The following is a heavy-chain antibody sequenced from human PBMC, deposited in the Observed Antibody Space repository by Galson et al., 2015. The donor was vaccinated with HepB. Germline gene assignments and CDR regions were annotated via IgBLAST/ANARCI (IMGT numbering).Heavy chain of an antibody. Sequence: SVKVSCKASGYTFTSYYMHWVRQAPGQGLEWMGIINPSGGSTSYAQKFQGRVTMTRDTSTSTVYMELSSLRSEDTAVYYCARGDADVVVVAATLVDYWGQGTLVTVSS. CDR2: INPSGGST. D-gene: IGHD2-15*01. CDR1: GYTFTSYY. V-gene: IGHV1-46*03. J-gene: IGHJ4*02. CDR3: ARGDADVVVVAATLVDY.